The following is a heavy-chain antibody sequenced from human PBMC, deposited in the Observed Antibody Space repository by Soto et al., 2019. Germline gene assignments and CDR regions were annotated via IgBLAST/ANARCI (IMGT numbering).Heavy chain of an antibody. D-gene: IGHD3-3*01. CDR3: AIRTGGFGVVISYYGMDV. Sequence: ASVKVSCKASGYTFTSYDINWVRQATGKGLEWMGWMNPNSGNTGYAQKFQGRVTMTRNTSISTAYMELSSLRSEDTAVYYCAIRTGGFGVVISYYGMDVWGQGTTVTVSS. CDR1: GYTFTSYD. CDR2: MNPNSGNT. V-gene: IGHV1-8*01. J-gene: IGHJ6*02.